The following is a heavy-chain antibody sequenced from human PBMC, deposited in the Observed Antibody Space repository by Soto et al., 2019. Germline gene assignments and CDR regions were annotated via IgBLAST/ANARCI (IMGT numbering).Heavy chain of an antibody. CDR2: ISGSGNYT. Sequence: GGSLRPSLSASLFPFSTYFMNWVRQAPGKGLEWVSSISGSGNYTHYADFLRGRFTISRDNAKTSLYLQMNSLRAEDTAVYYCAKDLTIQLWLVFDYWGQGTRVTVS. J-gene: IGHJ4*02. D-gene: IGHD5-18*01. CDR1: LFPFSTYF. V-gene: IGHV3-21*04. CDR3: AKDLTIQLWLVFDY.